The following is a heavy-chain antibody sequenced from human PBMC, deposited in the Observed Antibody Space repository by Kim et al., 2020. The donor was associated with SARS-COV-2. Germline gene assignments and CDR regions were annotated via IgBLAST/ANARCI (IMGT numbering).Heavy chain of an antibody. CDR1: GLRLSETY. D-gene: IGHD2-8*01. J-gene: IGHJ3*02. CDR2: TYSTGLT. CDR3: ATLNNGRKDHDGFNM. Sequence: GGSLRLSCKVPGLRLSETYMSWVRLPPGKGLEWVSVTYSTGLTAYSDSAKGRFTVSTLTFESTLFLQMNNLRTEDTALYYCATLNNGRKDHDGFNMWGQGTMVTLSS. V-gene: IGHV3-53*04.